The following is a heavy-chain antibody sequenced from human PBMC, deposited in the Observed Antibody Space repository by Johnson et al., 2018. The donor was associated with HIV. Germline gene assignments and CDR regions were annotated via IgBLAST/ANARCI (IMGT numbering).Heavy chain of an antibody. D-gene: IGHD6-13*01. V-gene: IGHV3-11*04. CDR2: ISSSGSTI. J-gene: IGHJ3*02. CDR1: GFTVTTKY. Sequence: QVQLVESGGGLVQPGGSLRLSCAASGFTVTTKYMSWVRQAPGKGLEWVSYISSSGSTIYYADSVKGRFTISRDNAKNSLYLQMNSLRAEDTAVYYCARDQSSSWTNDAFDIWGQGTKVSVSS. CDR3: ARDQSSSWTNDAFDI.